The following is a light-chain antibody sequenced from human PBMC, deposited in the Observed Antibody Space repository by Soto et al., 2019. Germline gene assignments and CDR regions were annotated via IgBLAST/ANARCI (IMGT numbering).Light chain of an antibody. CDR3: CSYAGASTYV. CDR2: EGS. Sequence: QSVLTQPPSASGTPGQRVTISCSGSSSNIGSNTVNWYQQLPGKVPKLMIYEGSERPSGVSNRFSGSKSGNTASLTISGLQAEDEADYYCCSYAGASTYVFGTGTKLTVL. J-gene: IGLJ1*01. CDR1: SSNIGSNT. V-gene: IGLV2-23*01.